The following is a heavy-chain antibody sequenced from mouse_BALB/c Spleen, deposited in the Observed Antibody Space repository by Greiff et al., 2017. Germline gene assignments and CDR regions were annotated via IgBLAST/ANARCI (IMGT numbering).Heavy chain of an antibody. V-gene: IGHV2-9*02. J-gene: IGHJ4*01. CDR2: IWAGGST. D-gene: IGHD1-2*01. Sequence: QVQLKASGPGLVAPSQSLSITCTVSGFSLTSYGVHWVRQPPGKGLEWLGVIWAGGSTNYNSALMSRLSISKDNSKSQVFLKMNSLQTDDTAMYYCARDPKYYGYDLGYAMDYWGQGTSVTVSS. CDR3: ARDPKYYGYDLGYAMDY. CDR1: GFSLTSYG.